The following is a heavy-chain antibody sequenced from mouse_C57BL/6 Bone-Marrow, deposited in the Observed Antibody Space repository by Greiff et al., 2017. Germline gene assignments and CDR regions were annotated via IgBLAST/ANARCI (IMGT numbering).Heavy chain of an antibody. CDR1: GYTFTSYW. V-gene: IGHV1-55*01. Sequence: QVQLQQPGAELVKPGASVKMSCKASGYTFTSYWITWVKQRPGQGLEWIGYIYPGSGSTNYNEKFKSKATLTVDTSSSTAYMQLSSLTSEDSAVYYCARSPIYYYGPWYFDVWGTGTTVTVSS. CDR2: IYPGSGST. J-gene: IGHJ1*03. D-gene: IGHD1-1*01. CDR3: ARSPIYYYGPWYFDV.